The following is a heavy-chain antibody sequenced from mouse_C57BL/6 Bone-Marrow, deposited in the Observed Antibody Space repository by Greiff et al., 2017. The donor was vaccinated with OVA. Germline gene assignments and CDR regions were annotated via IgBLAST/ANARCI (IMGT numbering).Heavy chain of an antibody. CDR3: ARTDYGSSSFAY. Sequence: EVQRVESGGGLVKPGGSLKLSCAASGFTFSDDGMHWVRQAPEKGLEWVAYISRGSSTIYYADTVKGRFTISRDNAKNTLFLQLTSLRSEDTAMNYCARTDYGSSSFAYWGQGTLVTVSA. V-gene: IGHV5-17*01. CDR1: GFTFSDDG. D-gene: IGHD1-1*01. J-gene: IGHJ3*01. CDR2: ISRGSSTI.